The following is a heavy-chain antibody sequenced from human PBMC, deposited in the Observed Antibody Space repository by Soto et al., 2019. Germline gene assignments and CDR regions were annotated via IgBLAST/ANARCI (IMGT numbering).Heavy chain of an antibody. J-gene: IGHJ6*02. Sequence: SETLSLTCTVSGGSISSYYWSWIRQPPGKGLEYIGYIYYSGSTNYNPSLKSRVTISVDTSKNQFSLKLSSVTAADTAVYYCARDYGYSSGWYIGRGPENYGMDVWGQGTTVTVSS. CDR1: GGSISSYY. CDR2: IYYSGST. D-gene: IGHD6-19*01. CDR3: ARDYGYSSGWYIGRGPENYGMDV. V-gene: IGHV4-59*12.